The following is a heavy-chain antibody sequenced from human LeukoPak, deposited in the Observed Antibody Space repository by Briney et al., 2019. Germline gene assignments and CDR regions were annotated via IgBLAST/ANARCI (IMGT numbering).Heavy chain of an antibody. D-gene: IGHD2-15*01. CDR3: AKVVSGRFDY. Sequence: TGGSLRLSCGASGFTFSSYAMSWVRQAPGKGLEWVSTISGSGSSTYYADSVKGRFTISRDNSKDTLYLQMNSLRAEDTAVYYCAKVVSGRFDYWGQGTLVTVSS. V-gene: IGHV3-23*01. CDR2: ISGSGSST. J-gene: IGHJ4*02. CDR1: GFTFSSYA.